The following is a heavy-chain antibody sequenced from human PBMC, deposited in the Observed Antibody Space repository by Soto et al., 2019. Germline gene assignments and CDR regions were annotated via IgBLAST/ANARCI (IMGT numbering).Heavy chain of an antibody. D-gene: IGHD3-3*01. Sequence: ASVKVSCKASGYAFTWFNIHWVRQAPGQRLEWMGWINAGNGNTKYSQNFQGRVTITRDTSASTAYMELSSLRSEDTAVYYCAREEVDFGVVIYPPYNWFDPWGQGTLVTVSS. J-gene: IGHJ5*02. CDR3: AREEVDFGVVIYPPYNWFDP. V-gene: IGHV1-3*01. CDR2: INAGNGNT. CDR1: GYAFTWFN.